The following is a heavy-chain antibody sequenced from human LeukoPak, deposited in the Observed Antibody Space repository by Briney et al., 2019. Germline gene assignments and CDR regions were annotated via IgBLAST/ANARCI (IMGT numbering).Heavy chain of an antibody. V-gene: IGHV6-1*01. D-gene: IGHD3-10*01. CDR3: ARISIMVRGVFDY. CDR1: GDSVSSNTAT. CDR2: TYYRSKWYN. J-gene: IGHJ4*02. Sequence: SQTLSLTCAISGDSVSSNTATWNWIRQSPSRGLGWLGRTYYRSKWYNDSAVSVKSRITINPDTSKNQFSLQLNSVTPEDTAVYYCARISIMVRGVFDYWGQGTLVTVSS.